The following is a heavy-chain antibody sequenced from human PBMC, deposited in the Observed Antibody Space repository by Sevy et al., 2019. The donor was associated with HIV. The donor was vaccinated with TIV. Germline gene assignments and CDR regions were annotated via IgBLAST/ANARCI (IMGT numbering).Heavy chain of an antibody. CDR2: ISSNGGST. Sequence: GSLRLSCSASGFTFSSYAMHWVRQAPGKGLEYVSAISSNGGSTYYADSVKGRFTISRDNSKNTLYLQMSSLRAEDTAVYYCVKDFGKYYYDSSGYYTYWGQGTLVTVSS. J-gene: IGHJ4*02. CDR1: GFTFSSYA. D-gene: IGHD3-22*01. V-gene: IGHV3-64D*06. CDR3: VKDFGKYYYDSSGYYTY.